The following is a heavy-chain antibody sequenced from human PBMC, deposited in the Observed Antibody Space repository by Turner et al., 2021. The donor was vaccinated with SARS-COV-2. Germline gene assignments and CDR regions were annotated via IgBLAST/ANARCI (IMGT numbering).Heavy chain of an antibody. CDR1: VFTFSSYG. Sequence: QVQLVESGGVVVQPGRSLRLSCAASVFTFSSYGMHWVRQAPGKGLEGVAVISYDGNNKFYADTMKGKFTISRDNSKNTLYLKMNSLRDEETAVYYCAKGVGDYVDYWGQGTLVTVSS. CDR2: ISYDGNNK. V-gene: IGHV3-30*18. J-gene: IGHJ4*02. CDR3: AKGVGDYVDY. D-gene: IGHD2-15*01.